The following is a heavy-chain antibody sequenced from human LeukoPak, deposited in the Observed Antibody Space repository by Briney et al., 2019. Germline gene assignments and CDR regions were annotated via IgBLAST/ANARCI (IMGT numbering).Heavy chain of an antibody. CDR3: ARDIRMVGATLYFGY. CDR1: GASTTNYY. Sequence: PSETLSLTCTVSGASTTNYYWSWVRQFPGKELEWIVYMHSSGSTNYNLSLKSRVTMSIDTSKNQFSLNLRSVTAADTAVYYCARDIRMVGATLYFGYWGQGLLVTVSS. V-gene: IGHV4-59*01. CDR2: MHSSGST. J-gene: IGHJ4*02. D-gene: IGHD1-26*01.